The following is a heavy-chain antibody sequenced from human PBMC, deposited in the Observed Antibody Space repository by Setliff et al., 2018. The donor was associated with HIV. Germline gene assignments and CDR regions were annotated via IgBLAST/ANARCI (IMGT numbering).Heavy chain of an antibody. Sequence: PSETLSLTCAVYGGSFNDYYWTWIRQPPGRGLEWIGEIDHSGSTKYHASLKSRVTISIDTSKIQISLKLSSVTAADTAVYYCARGLNYYGSGSYLPLGYWGQGTLVTVSS. V-gene: IGHV4-34*01. CDR1: GGSFNDYY. J-gene: IGHJ4*02. CDR3: ARGLNYYGSGSYLPLGY. D-gene: IGHD3-10*01. CDR2: IDHSGST.